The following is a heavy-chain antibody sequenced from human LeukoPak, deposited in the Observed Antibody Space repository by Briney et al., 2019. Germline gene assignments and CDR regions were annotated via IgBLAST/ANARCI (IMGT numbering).Heavy chain of an antibody. CDR2: IYYSGIT. D-gene: IGHD4-17*01. CDR3: LVFTVTTGY. Sequence: SVTLSRNSTVYSCSSNSSSCDWDWIRQPLGRGLEWIGSIYYSGITYYNPSLKSRVTISVDTSKNQFSLKLSSVTAADTAVYYCLVFTVTTGYWGQGTPVTVSS. CDR1: SCSSNSSSCD. J-gene: IGHJ4*02. V-gene: IGHV4-39*01.